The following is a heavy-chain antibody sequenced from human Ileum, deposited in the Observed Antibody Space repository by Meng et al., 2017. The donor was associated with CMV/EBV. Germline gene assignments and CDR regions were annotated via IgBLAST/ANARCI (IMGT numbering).Heavy chain of an antibody. D-gene: IGHD4-17*01. V-gene: IGHV1-2*02. J-gene: IGHJ5*02. CDR1: GYRFTGYY. CDR2: INPNSGGP. Sequence: VHMVPAGAEVKKPGASVKVSCRASGYRFTGYYIHWVRQAPGQGLEWMGWINPNSGGPHFAPKFLDRVTMTRDTSINTAYMELTSLRSDDTAVYYCVKENVRGDYDAWGQGTLVTVSS. CDR3: VKENVRGDYDA.